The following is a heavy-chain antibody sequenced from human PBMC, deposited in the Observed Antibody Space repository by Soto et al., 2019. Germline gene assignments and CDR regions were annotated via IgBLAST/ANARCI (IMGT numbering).Heavy chain of an antibody. Sequence: QITLKESGPTLMKPTQTLTLTCTLSGVSLTSTGVGVDWIRQPPGKALEWLALIYWDDDIRYSPSLKNRLTITKDISKNQVVLTLTNMDPVDTATYYCAHRRGGPLNVWGQGSLVTVSS. CDR2: IYWDDDI. J-gene: IGHJ4*02. CDR3: AHRRGGPLNV. V-gene: IGHV2-5*02. D-gene: IGHD2-8*01. CDR1: GVSLTSTGVG.